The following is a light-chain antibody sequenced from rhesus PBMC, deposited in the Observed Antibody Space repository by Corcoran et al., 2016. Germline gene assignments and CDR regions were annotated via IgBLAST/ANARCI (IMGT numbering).Light chain of an antibody. Sequence: DIQMTQSPSSLSASVGDRVTITCRASENVNNYVNWYQQKPGKAPKLLIYKASTLQSGVPSRFSGSGSGTDYTFTISSLQPADVATYYCQHGYGTPLTFGGGTKVEIK. CDR3: QHGYGTPLT. V-gene: IGKV1-74*01. CDR1: ENVNNY. CDR2: KAS. J-gene: IGKJ4*01.